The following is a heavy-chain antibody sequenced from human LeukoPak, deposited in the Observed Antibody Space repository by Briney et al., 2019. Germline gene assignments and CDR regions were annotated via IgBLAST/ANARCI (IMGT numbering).Heavy chain of an antibody. V-gene: IGHV3-23*01. D-gene: IGHD3-10*01. Sequence: GGSLRLSCAASGFTLSSYAMTWVRQAPGRGLEWVLSVDGGGGGTYYADSVKGRFTISRDNSKDTLYLQMNGLRAEDTAVYFCAKQSAGSAAWYSLHYDFWGQGTLVTVSS. J-gene: IGHJ4*02. CDR1: GFTLSSYA. CDR3: AKQSAGSAAWYSLHYDF. CDR2: VDGGGGGT.